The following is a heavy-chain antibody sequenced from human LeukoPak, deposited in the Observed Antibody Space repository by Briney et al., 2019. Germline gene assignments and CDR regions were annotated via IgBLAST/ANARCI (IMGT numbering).Heavy chain of an antibody. Sequence: PGGSLRLSCAASGFTFDDYAMHWVRQAPGKGLEWISGISWNSGSIGYADSVKGRFTISRDNSKNTLYLQMNSLRAEDTAVYYCARGRTLWFGESDAFDIWGQGTMVTVSS. D-gene: IGHD3-10*01. CDR1: GFTFDDYA. CDR2: ISWNSGSI. J-gene: IGHJ3*02. CDR3: ARGRTLWFGESDAFDI. V-gene: IGHV3-9*01.